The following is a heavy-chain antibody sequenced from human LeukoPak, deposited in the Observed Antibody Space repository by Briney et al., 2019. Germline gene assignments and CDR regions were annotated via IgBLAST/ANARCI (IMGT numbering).Heavy chain of an antibody. CDR2: IKSKSNGGTT. D-gene: IGHD4/OR15-4a*01. CDR1: GFTFSAAW. J-gene: IGHJ4*02. V-gene: IGHV3-15*01. Sequence: KTGGSLRLSCAASGFTFSAAWMNWVRQAPGKGLEWVGRIKSKSNGGTTDFAAPVRDRFTISRDDSKNTLNLQMDSMRTEDTAVYYCVADLPGTNSPYFDYWGQGPLVTVSS. CDR3: VADLPGTNSPYFDY.